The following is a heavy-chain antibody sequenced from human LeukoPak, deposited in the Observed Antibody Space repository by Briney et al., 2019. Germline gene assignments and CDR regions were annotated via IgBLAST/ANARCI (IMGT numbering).Heavy chain of an antibody. CDR3: ARNYYDSSGYYYTFDY. J-gene: IGHJ4*02. D-gene: IGHD3-22*01. Sequence: SGGSLRLSCAASGFTFSSYEMNWVRQAPGKGPEWVSYISSSGSTIYYADSVTGRFTISRDNSKNTLYFQMNSLRAEDTAVYYCARNYYDSSGYYYTFDYWGQGTLVTVSS. V-gene: IGHV3-48*03. CDR1: GFTFSSYE. CDR2: ISSSGSTI.